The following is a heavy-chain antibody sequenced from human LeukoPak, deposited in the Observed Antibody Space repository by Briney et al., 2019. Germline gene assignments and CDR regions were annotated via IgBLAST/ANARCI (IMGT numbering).Heavy chain of an antibody. CDR1: GFTFSDYG. CDR3: ARASSSSYWRGVDY. CDR2: MSNDGTNK. J-gene: IGHJ4*02. V-gene: IGHV3-33*01. Sequence: PGTSLRLSCAASGFTFSDYGMHWVRQAPGKGLEWVAVMSNDGTNKYYADSMTGPFTTSRDNSKDTLYLQMNSLRAEDTAVYYCARASSSSYWRGVDYWGQRTLVTVSS. D-gene: IGHD6-13*01.